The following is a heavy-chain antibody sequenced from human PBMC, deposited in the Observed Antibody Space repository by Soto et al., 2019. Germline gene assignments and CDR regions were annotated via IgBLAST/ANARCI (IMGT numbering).Heavy chain of an antibody. Sequence: GASVKVSFKASGGTFSSYAISWVRQAPGQGLEWMGGIIPIFGTANYAQKFQGRVTITADKSTSTAYMELSSLRSEDTAVYYCARDKLGDYYDSSGPDAFDIWGQGTMVTVSS. CDR1: GGTFSSYA. CDR2: IIPIFGTA. J-gene: IGHJ3*02. V-gene: IGHV1-69*06. CDR3: ARDKLGDYYDSSGPDAFDI. D-gene: IGHD3-22*01.